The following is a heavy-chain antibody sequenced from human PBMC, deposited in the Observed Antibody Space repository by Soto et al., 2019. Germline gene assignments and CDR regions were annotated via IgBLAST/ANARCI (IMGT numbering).Heavy chain of an antibody. CDR1: GYFFSSYS. Sequence: DVHLVESGGGLVQPGGSLRLSCAASGYFFSSYSMNWVRQAPGKGLEWLSHISGSSSTIYYADSVKGRFTISRDNAKNSLLLQMISLRDEDTAVYYCARNDYGGDFAYWGPGTLVTVSS. V-gene: IGHV3-48*02. J-gene: IGHJ4*02. CDR3: ARNDYGGDFAY. CDR2: ISGSSSTI. D-gene: IGHD4-17*01.